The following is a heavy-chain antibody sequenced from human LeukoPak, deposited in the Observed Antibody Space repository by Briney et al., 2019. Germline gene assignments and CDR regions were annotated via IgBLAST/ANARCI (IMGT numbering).Heavy chain of an antibody. J-gene: IGHJ5*02. CDR1: GGTFSSYA. D-gene: IGHD1-26*01. V-gene: IGHV1-46*01. Sequence: ASVKVSCKASGGTFSSYAISWVRQAPGQGLEWMGIINPGGGSTSYAQKFQGRVTMTRDTSTSTVYMELSSLRSEDTAVYYCARVDVVGAMISWFDPWGQGTLVTVSS. CDR3: ARVDVVGAMISWFDP. CDR2: INPGGGST.